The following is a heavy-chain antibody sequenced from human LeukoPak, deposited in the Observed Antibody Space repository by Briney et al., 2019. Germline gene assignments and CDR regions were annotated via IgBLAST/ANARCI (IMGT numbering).Heavy chain of an antibody. D-gene: IGHD6-13*01. Sequence: GGSLRLSCAASGFTFSSYSMNWVRQAPGKGLEWVSYISSSGTTIYYADSVKGRFTISRDNAKNSLYLQMNSLRDEDTAVYYCARVWGLAVAGGEIEYWGQGTLVTVPS. CDR1: GFTFSSYS. V-gene: IGHV3-48*02. CDR2: ISSSGTTI. CDR3: ARVWGLAVAGGEIEY. J-gene: IGHJ4*02.